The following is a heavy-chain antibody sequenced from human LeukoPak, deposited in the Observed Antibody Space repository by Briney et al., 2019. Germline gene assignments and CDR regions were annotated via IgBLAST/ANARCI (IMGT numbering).Heavy chain of an antibody. CDR3: ARARRRPPRDALDILTGYPYYFDY. CDR1: GFTVSSNY. J-gene: IGHJ4*02. D-gene: IGHD3-9*01. V-gene: IGHV3-64*01. Sequence: QPGGSLRLSCAASGFTVSSNYMSWVRQAPGKGLEYVSAISSNGGSTYYANSVKGRFTISRDNSKNTLYLQMGSLRAEDMAVYYCARARRRPPRDALDILTGYPYYFDYWGQGTLVTVSS. CDR2: ISSNGGST.